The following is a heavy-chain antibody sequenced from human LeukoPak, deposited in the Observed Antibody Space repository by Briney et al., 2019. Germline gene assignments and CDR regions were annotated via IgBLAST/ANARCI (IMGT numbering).Heavy chain of an antibody. CDR2: INHSGYT. V-gene: IGHV4-34*01. D-gene: IGHD6-13*01. CDR1: GESFSGYF. J-gene: IGHJ2*01. CDR3: ARVYYSSSYDYWYFDL. Sequence: SETLSLTCAVYGESFSGYFWSWIRQPPGKGLEWIGEINHSGYTNYNPSLKSRLTISVNTSRNQFSLKLSSVTAADTAVYYCARVYYSSSYDYWYFDLWGRGTLVTVSS.